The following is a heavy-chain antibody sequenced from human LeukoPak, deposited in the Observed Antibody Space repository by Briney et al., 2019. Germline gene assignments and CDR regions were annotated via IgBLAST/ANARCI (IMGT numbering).Heavy chain of an antibody. V-gene: IGHV4-34*01. J-gene: IGHJ3*02. D-gene: IGHD1-26*01. CDR1: GGSLSGYY. Sequence: SETLSLTCAVYGGSLSGYYWSWIRQPPGKGLEWIGEINHSGSTNYNPSLKSRVTISVDTSKNQFSLKLSSVTAADTAVYYCARHWIVGATDAFDIWGQGTMVTVSS. CDR3: ARHWIVGATDAFDI. CDR2: INHSGST.